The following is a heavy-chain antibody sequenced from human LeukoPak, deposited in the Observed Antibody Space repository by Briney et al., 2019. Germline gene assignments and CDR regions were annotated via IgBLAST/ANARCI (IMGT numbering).Heavy chain of an antibody. CDR1: GYTLTELS. CDR2: FDPEDGET. D-gene: IGHD1-26*01. CDR3: ATRAGIVGATPIYYFDY. V-gene: IGHV1-24*01. J-gene: IGHJ4*02. Sequence: ASVKVSFKVSGYTLTELSMHWVRQAPGKGIEWMGGFDPEDGETIYAQKFQGRVTMTEDTSTDTAYMELSSLRSEDTAVYYCATRAGIVGATPIYYFDYWGQGTLVTVSS.